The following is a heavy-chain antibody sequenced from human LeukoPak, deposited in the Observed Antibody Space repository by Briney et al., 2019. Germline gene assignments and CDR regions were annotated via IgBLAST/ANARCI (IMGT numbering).Heavy chain of an antibody. D-gene: IGHD3-16*01. Sequence: PSETLSLTCTVSGGSISSSSYYWGWIRQPPGKGLGWIGSIYYSGSTYYNPSLKSRVTISVDTSKNQFSLKLSSVTAADTAVYYCARRAFFGGVFDYWGQGTLVTVSS. V-gene: IGHV4-39*01. J-gene: IGHJ4*02. CDR1: GGSISSSSYY. CDR2: IYYSGST. CDR3: ARRAFFGGVFDY.